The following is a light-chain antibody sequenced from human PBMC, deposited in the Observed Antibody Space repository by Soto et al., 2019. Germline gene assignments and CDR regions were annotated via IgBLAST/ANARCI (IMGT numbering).Light chain of an antibody. CDR3: QQYSIYWNT. J-gene: IGKJ2*01. CDR2: GAS. V-gene: IGKV3-15*01. Sequence: EIVMTQSPATLSVSPGERATLSCRASQSVSRNLAWYRQKPGQAPRLLIYGASTRATATPARFSGSGSGTEFTLTISSLQSEDFAVYYCQQYSIYWNTFGQGTKLEIK. CDR1: QSVSRN.